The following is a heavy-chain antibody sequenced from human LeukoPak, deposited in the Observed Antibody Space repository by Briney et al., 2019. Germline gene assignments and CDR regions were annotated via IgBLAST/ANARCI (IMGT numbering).Heavy chain of an antibody. D-gene: IGHD4-17*01. CDR1: GGSISSHY. Sequence: SETLFLTCTVSGGSISSHYWTWIRQSPGKGLEWIGYISYTGSTNYNPSLKSRVTLSVDTSKNQFSLKLSSVTAADTAVYYCARDPTTVTKGFDVWGQGTVVTVSS. V-gene: IGHV4-59*11. CDR2: ISYTGST. J-gene: IGHJ3*01. CDR3: ARDPTTVTKGFDV.